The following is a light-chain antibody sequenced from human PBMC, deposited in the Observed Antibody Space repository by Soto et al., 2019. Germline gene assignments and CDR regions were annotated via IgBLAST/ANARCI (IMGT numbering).Light chain of an antibody. CDR3: QQYHIWPSWT. V-gene: IGKV3-15*01. J-gene: IGKJ1*01. CDR2: GAS. Sequence: EIVLTQSPATLSVSLGDSATLSSRASQSVSLSLAWYQMRPGQPPRLLIYGASTRATDIPARFSGSGSGKDFTLTISSLQSEDFAVYFCQQYHIWPSWTFGQGTKVELK. CDR1: QSVSLS.